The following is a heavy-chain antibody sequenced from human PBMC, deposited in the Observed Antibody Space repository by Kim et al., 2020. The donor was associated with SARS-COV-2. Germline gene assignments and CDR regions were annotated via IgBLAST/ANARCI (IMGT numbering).Heavy chain of an antibody. CDR1: GGSISSGGYY. Sequence: SETLSLTCTVSGGSISSGGYYWSWIRQHPGKGLEWIGYIYYSGSTYYNPSLKSRVTISVDTSKNQFSLKLSSVTAADTAVYYCARVGGQLYWFDPWGQGTLVTVSS. CDR3: ARVGGQLYWFDP. J-gene: IGHJ5*02. V-gene: IGHV4-31*03. CDR2: IYYSGST. D-gene: IGHD3-16*01.